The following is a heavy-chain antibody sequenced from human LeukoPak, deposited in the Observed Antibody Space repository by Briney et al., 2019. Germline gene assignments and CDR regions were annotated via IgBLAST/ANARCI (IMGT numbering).Heavy chain of an antibody. D-gene: IGHD3-10*01. CDR3: SRGGLTDDAFDI. Sequence: SETLSLTCTVSGGSISPYYWSWIRQAPGKGLEWIGYIYYSGSTNSNPSLKSRVTISVDTSKNQFSLKLSSVTAADTAVYYCSRGGLTDDAFDIWGQGTMVTVSS. J-gene: IGHJ3*02. CDR2: IYYSGST. CDR1: GGSISPYY. V-gene: IGHV4-59*08.